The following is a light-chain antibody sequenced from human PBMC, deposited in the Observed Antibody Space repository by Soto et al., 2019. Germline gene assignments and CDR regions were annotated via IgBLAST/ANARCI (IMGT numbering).Light chain of an antibody. CDR2: AAS. Sequence: EIVLTQSPGTLSVSPGERATLSCRASQSVSSYLAWYQQRPGQAPRLLIYAASTRAAGIPDRFSGSGSGTGFTLTITSLQSEEFAVDNCQQRSNWPSDFAQGTRLEIK. CDR1: QSVSSY. CDR3: QQRSNWPSD. J-gene: IGKJ5*01. V-gene: IGKV3-11*01.